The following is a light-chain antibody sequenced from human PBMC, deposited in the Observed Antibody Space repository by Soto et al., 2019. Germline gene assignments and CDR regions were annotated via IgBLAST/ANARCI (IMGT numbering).Light chain of an antibody. J-gene: IGKJ2*01. CDR2: GAS. CDR1: QSVSNN. CDR3: QQYKDWKT. Sequence: EIVMTQSPTTLSVSPGERATLFCRASQSVSNNLAWYQQKPGQSPRLLISGASIRATGIPARFSGSGSGTEFTLTISSLQSEDFAVYYCQQYKDWKTFGQGTKLENK. V-gene: IGKV3-15*01.